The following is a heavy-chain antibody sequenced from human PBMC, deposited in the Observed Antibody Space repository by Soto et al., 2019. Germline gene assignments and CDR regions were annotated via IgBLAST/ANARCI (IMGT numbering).Heavy chain of an antibody. J-gene: IGHJ4*02. Sequence: ASVKVSCKASGGTFSSYAISWVRQAPGQGLEWMGWISAYNGNTNYAQKLQGRVTMTTDTSTSTAYMELRSLRSDDTAVYYCARVPATPLVFDYWGQGTLVTVSS. CDR1: GGTFSSYA. CDR2: ISAYNGNT. D-gene: IGHD2-2*01. CDR3: ARVPATPLVFDY. V-gene: IGHV1-18*01.